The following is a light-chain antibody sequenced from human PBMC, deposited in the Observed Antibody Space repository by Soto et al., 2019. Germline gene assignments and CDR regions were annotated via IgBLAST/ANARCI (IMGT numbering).Light chain of an antibody. Sequence: QSALTQPPSVSGSPGQSVTISCTGTSSDVGSSNGVSWYQQPPGTAPKLMIYDVINRPSGVPDRFSGSKSGNTASLTISGLQAEDEADYYCSSYTTSSTDVFGTGTKLTV. J-gene: IGLJ1*01. CDR2: DVI. V-gene: IGLV2-18*02. CDR1: SSDVGSSNG. CDR3: SSYTTSSTDV.